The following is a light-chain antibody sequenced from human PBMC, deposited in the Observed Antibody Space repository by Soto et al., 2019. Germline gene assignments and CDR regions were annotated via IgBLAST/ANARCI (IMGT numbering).Light chain of an antibody. Sequence: VLTQPPTVSAAPGQKVTISCSGSSSNIGNNYVSWYQHLPRTAPKLLIYDNNKRPSGIPDRFSGSKSGTSATLGITGLQTGDEADYYCGTWDSSLSTVLFGGGTKVTVL. CDR1: SSNIGNNY. CDR2: DNN. CDR3: GTWDSSLSTVL. V-gene: IGLV1-51*01. J-gene: IGLJ2*01.